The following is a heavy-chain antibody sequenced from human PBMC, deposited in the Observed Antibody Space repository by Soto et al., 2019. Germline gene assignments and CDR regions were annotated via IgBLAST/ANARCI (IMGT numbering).Heavy chain of an antibody. CDR2: IYHSGST. J-gene: IGHJ6*02. Sequence: QVQLQESGPGLVKPSGTLSLTCAVSGGSISSSNWWSWVRQPPGKGLEWIGEIYHSGSTNYNPSLQSRVTISVDKSKNQFSLKLSSVTAADTAVYYCAGAPKTDMVRGVIIPYYYYYGMDVWGQGTTVTVSS. CDR1: GGSISSSNW. D-gene: IGHD3-10*01. V-gene: IGHV4-4*02. CDR3: AGAPKTDMVRGVIIPYYYYYGMDV.